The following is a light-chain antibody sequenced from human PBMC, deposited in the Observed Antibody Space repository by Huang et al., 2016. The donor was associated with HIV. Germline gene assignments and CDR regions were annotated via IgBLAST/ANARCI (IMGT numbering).Light chain of an antibody. Sequence: DIQMTQSPSSLSASVGDRVTITCRASQTISSYLNWYQQKPEKAPKLLIYAESSLQSGVPSRFSGSGSGTDFTLTTSSLQPEDFATYYCQQSFSAPRTFGQGTKVEV. J-gene: IGKJ1*01. V-gene: IGKV1-39*01. CDR3: QQSFSAPRT. CDR1: QTISSY. CDR2: AES.